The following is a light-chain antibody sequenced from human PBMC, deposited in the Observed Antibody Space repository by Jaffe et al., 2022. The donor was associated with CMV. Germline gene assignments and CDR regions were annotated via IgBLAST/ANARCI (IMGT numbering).Light chain of an antibody. V-gene: IGKV1-39*01. J-gene: IGKJ1*01. Sequence: DIQMTQSPSSLSASVGDRVTITCRASQTISLYLNWYQRKPGKAPKLLIYAASRLQSGVPSRFGGSGSGTDFTLTISSLQPEDFAIYYCQQSYLTPWTFGQGTKVEIK. CDR2: AAS. CDR1: QTISLY. CDR3: QQSYLTPWT.